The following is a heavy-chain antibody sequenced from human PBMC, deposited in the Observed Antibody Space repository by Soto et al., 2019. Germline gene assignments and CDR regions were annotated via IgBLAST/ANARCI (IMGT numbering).Heavy chain of an antibody. J-gene: IGHJ5*02. Sequence: QVQLQESGPGLVKPSATLSLTCTVSGDSVNSENYYWGWIGQRPGKGLEWIGYVYYSGSNNYNHSQKRRATISLNKYKNTFSLKMTSMTSADTAFYYCARGVLRCLQWFDHWGQGTLVTVSS. CDR1: GDSVNSENYY. CDR3: ARGVLRCLQWFDH. D-gene: IGHD3-3*01. CDR2: VYYSGSN. V-gene: IGHV4-61*01.